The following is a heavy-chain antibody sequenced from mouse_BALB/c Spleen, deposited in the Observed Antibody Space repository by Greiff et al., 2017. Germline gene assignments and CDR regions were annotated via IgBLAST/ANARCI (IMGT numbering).Heavy chain of an antibody. CDR3: ARHPSYGNSWFAY. CDR1: GFTFSSYG. CDR2: ISSGGSYT. Sequence: EVKVVESGGDLVKPGGSLKLSCAASGFTFSSYGMSWVRQTPDKRLEWVATISSGGSYTYYPDSVKGRFTISRDNAKNTLYLQMSSLKSEDTAMYYCARHPSYGNSWFAYWGQGTLVTVSA. J-gene: IGHJ3*01. D-gene: IGHD2-10*01. V-gene: IGHV5-6*01.